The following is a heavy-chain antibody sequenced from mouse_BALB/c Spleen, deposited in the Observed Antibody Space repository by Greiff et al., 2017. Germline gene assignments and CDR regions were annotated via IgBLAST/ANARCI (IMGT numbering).Heavy chain of an antibody. D-gene: IGHD2-14*01. V-gene: IGHV1S29*02. Sequence: EVHLVESGPELVKPGASVKISCKASGYTFTDYNMHWVKQSHGKSLEWIGYIYPYNGGTSYNQKFKGKATLTVDKSSSTAYMQLKSLTSEDSAVYYCARGNYRYDGFAYWGQGTLVTVSA. CDR3: ARGNYRYDGFAY. J-gene: IGHJ3*01. CDR2: IYPYNGGT. CDR1: GYTFTDYN.